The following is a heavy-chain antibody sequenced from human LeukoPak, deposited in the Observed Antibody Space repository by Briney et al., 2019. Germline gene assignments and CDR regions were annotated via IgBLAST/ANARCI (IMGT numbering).Heavy chain of an antibody. CDR3: KWERSVYYGMDV. D-gene: IGHD1-26*01. Sequence: GGPLRLSCVVSGLKFSDAWVTWVRQAPGKGLEWVGRIKRGGTTDYAAPVNGRFTISRDDSKNTIYLQVNSLKIEDTAVYYCKWERSVYYGMDVWGQGTTVTVSS. CDR1: GLKFSDAW. CDR2: IKRGGTT. J-gene: IGHJ6*02. V-gene: IGHV3-15*01.